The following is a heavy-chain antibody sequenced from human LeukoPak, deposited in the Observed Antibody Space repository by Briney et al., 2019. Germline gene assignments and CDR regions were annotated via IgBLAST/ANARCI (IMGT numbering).Heavy chain of an antibody. CDR3: ARKGRGSGSYYNAYFDY. J-gene: IGHJ4*02. CDR2: ISSSGSTI. Sequence: GGSLRLSCAASGFTFNSYNMNWVRQAPGKGLEWVSYISSSGSTIYYADSVKGRFTISGDNAKNSLYLQMNSLRAEDTAVYYCARKGRGSGSYYNAYFDYWGQGTLVTVSS. V-gene: IGHV3-48*04. D-gene: IGHD3-10*01. CDR1: GFTFNSYN.